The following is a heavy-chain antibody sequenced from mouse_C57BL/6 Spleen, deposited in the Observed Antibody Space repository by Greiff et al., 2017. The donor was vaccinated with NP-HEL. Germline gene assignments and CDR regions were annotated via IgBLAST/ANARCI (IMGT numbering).Heavy chain of an antibody. J-gene: IGHJ3*01. CDR3: ARWGDYDVFAY. V-gene: IGHV1-64*01. CDR2: IHPNSGST. Sequence: QVQLQQPGAELVKPGASVKLSCKASGYTFTSYRMHWVKQRPGQGLEWIGMIHPNSGSTNYNEKFKSKATLTVDKSSSTAYMQLSSLTSEDSAVYYCARWGDYDVFAYWGQGTLVTVSA. CDR1: GYTFTSYR. D-gene: IGHD2-4*01.